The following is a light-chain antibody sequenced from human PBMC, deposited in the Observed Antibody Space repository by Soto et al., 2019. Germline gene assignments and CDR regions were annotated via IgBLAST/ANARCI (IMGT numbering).Light chain of an antibody. J-gene: IGKJ1*01. Sequence: DIQMTQSPSTLPASVGDRVTITCRASQIISSWLAWYQQKPGKAPKLLIYDVSSLESGVSSRFSGSGSGTEFTLTISNLQPDDFATYYCQQYNNYSLTFGQGTKVDIK. CDR2: DVS. CDR1: QIISSW. V-gene: IGKV1-5*01. CDR3: QQYNNYSLT.